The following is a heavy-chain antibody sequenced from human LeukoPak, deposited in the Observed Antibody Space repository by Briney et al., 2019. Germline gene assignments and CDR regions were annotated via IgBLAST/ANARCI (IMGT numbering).Heavy chain of an antibody. J-gene: IGHJ4*02. D-gene: IGHD3-10*01. V-gene: IGHV2-5*08. CDR2: IYWDDDK. CDR1: GGSISSYYW. CDR3: AGGSGRIFDY. Sequence: TLSLTCPVSGGSISSYYWSSIRQPPGKALEWLALIYWDDDKRYSPSLESRLTLTKDTSKNQVVLKMTNMDPVDTATYYCAGGSGRIFDYWGQGTLVTVSS.